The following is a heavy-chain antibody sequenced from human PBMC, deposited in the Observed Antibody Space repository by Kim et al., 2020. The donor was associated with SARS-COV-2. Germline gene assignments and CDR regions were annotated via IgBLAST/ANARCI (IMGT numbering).Heavy chain of an antibody. Sequence: GGSLRLPCAASGFTFDDYGMSWVRQAPGKGLEWVSGINRNSDSTGYADSVKGRFTISRDNAKNSLFLQMNSPRAEDTALYHCVRGYAGGPFDLWGQGTLVTVSS. J-gene: IGHJ4*02. CDR2: INRNSDST. V-gene: IGHV3-20*01. D-gene: IGHD3-16*01. CDR3: VRGYAGGPFDL. CDR1: GFTFDDYG.